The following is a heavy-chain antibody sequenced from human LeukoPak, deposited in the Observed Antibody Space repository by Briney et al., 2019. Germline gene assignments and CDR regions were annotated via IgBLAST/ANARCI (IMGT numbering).Heavy chain of an antibody. CDR3: ARGNTVTPGGIDY. CDR2: INPNSGGT. J-gene: IGHJ4*02. CDR1: GYTFTGYY. D-gene: IGHD4-17*01. V-gene: IGHV1-2*02. Sequence: ASVKVSCKASGYTFTGYYMHWVRQDPGQGLEWMGWINPNSGGTNYAQKFQGRVTMTRDTSISTAYMELSRLRSDDTAVYYCARGNTVTPGGIDYWGQGTLVTVSS.